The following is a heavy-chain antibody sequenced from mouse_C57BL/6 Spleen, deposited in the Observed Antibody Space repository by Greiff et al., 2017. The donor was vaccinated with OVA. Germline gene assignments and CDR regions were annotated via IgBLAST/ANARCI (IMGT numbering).Heavy chain of an antibody. CDR2: ISNGGGST. D-gene: IGHD2-4*01. Sequence: EVQLQESGGGLVQPGGSLKLSCAASGFTFSDYYMYWVRQTPEKRLEWVAYISNGGGSTYYPDTVKGRFTISRDNAKNTLYLQTSRLKSEDTAMYYCASGLRNAMDYWGQGTSVTVSS. V-gene: IGHV5-12*01. CDR3: ASGLRNAMDY. CDR1: GFTFSDYY. J-gene: IGHJ4*01.